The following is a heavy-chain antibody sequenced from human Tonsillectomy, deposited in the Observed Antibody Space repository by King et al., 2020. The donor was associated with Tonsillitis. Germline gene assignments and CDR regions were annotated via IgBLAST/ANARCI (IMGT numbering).Heavy chain of an antibody. J-gene: IGHJ4*02. CDR3: ASAYYYDTSRTPDY. Sequence: QLVQSGGGVVQPGRSLRLSCAASGFTFSTYGIHWVRQAPGKGLEWVALISYDGSNKYYADPVRGRFTIPRDTSKNTVYLQMNSLRAEDTAVYYCASAYYYDTSRTPDYWGQGTLLTVSS. CDR1: GFTFSTYG. V-gene: IGHV3-33*05. CDR2: ISYDGSNK. D-gene: IGHD3-22*01.